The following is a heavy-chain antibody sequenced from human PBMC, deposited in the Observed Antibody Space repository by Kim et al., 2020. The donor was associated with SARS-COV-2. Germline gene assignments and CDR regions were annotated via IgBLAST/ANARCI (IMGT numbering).Heavy chain of an antibody. CDR3: ARAVTRDRNCFSSNCYLTWCDP. Sequence: SETLSLTCSVSGASIARAYSWTWILQRPGRGLEWLGSVDYRGDSYYTPSLRSRLSISLDPSANQFSLTVNSVTAADTAVYFCARAVTRDRNCFSSNCYLTWCDPWGPGTPVTVSS. J-gene: IGHJ5*02. CDR2: VDYRGDS. D-gene: IGHD7-27*01. CDR1: GASIARAYS. V-gene: IGHV4-31*03.